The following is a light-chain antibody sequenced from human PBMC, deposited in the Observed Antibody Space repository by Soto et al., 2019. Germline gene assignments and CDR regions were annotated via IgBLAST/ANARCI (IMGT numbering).Light chain of an antibody. V-gene: IGKV3-20*01. CDR3: QQYGSSPKT. J-gene: IGKJ1*01. Sequence: EIVLTQSRVTLSLSPWERATLSCKASQSVSSSYLAWYQQKPGQAPRLVIYGASSRATGIPDRFSGSGSGTDFNLTISRLETEYFAVYYCQQYGSSPKTFGQGTKVDIK. CDR2: GAS. CDR1: QSVSSSY.